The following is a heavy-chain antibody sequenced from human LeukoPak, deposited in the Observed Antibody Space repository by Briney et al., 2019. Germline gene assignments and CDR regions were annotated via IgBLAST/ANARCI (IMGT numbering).Heavy chain of an antibody. J-gene: IGHJ4*02. Sequence: PSETLSLTCTVSGGSISSSSYYWGWIRQPPGKGLEWIGSIYYSGSTYYNPSLKSRVTISVDTSKNQFSLKLSSVTAADTAVYYCARQPGFWSGYYPKTSQAPFDYWGQGTLVTVSS. D-gene: IGHD3-3*01. CDR2: IYYSGST. CDR1: GGSISSSSYY. V-gene: IGHV4-39*01. CDR3: ARQPGFWSGYYPKTSQAPFDY.